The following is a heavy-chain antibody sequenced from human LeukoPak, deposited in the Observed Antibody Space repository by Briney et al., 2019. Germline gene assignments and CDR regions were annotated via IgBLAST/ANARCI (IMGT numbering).Heavy chain of an antibody. CDR1: GINVTTNY. CDR2: TYGDNAA. Sequence: PGGSLRLSCAASGINVTTNYMTSIRQAPGKGLEWVSLTYGDNAAYYAESVRGPFIISRDNLKNTLFLQMNSLRPEDTALYYCVSSTGQQFIPYDYWGHGTHVTVSS. CDR3: VSSTGQQFIPYDY. J-gene: IGHJ4*01. V-gene: IGHV3-66*02. D-gene: IGHD6-13*01.